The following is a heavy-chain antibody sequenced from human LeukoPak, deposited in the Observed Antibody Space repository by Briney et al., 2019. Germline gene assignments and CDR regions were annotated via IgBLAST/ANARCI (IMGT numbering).Heavy chain of an antibody. CDR1: GASTTSYY. J-gene: IGHJ4*02. CDR2: IYSDGTT. V-gene: IGHV4-59*01. Sequence: SETLSLTCSVSGASTTSYYWNWIRQAPGKGLEWFGYIYSDGTTSYSPSLRSRVTISIDTSRNQSSLKLSSVTAADAAVYYCARDTRSYDTSGYYYFDYWGQGALVTVSS. CDR3: ARDTRSYDTSGYYYFDY. D-gene: IGHD3-22*01.